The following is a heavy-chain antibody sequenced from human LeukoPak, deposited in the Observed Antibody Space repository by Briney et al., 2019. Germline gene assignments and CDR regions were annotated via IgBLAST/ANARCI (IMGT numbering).Heavy chain of an antibody. J-gene: IGHJ4*02. V-gene: IGHV1-2*02. Sequence: ASVKVSCKASGYTFTGYYMHWVRQAPGQGLEWMGWINPNSGGTNYAQKFQGRVTMTRDTSISAAYMELSRLRSDDTAVYYCAVLWFGELLSPFDYWGQGTPVTVSS. CDR3: AVLWFGELLSPFDY. CDR1: GYTFTGYY. D-gene: IGHD3-10*01. CDR2: INPNSGGT.